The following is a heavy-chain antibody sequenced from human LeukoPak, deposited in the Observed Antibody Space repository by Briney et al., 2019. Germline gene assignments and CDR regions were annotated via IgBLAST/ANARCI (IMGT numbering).Heavy chain of an antibody. D-gene: IGHD3-10*01. CDR2: IKEDGSEK. CDR3: ARDWVAGVPFDAFDI. CDR1: GFTLSSYW. J-gene: IGHJ3*02. Sequence: GGSLRLSCAASGFTLSSYWMSWARQAPGKGLEWVANIKEDGSEKYYVDSVKGRFTISRDNAKNSLYLHMNSLTAEDTAMYYCARDWVAGVPFDAFDIWGQGTMVSVSS. V-gene: IGHV3-7*03.